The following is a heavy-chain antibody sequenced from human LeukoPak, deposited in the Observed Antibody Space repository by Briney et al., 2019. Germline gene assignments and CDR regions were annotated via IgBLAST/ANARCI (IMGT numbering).Heavy chain of an antibody. D-gene: IGHD2-2*01. V-gene: IGHV1-18*01. CDR2: ISAYNGNT. CDR1: GYTFTSYG. Sequence: ASVKVSCKASGYTFTSYGFSWVRQAPGQGLEWMGWISAYNGNTNYAQKLQGRVTMTTDTSTSTAYMELRSLRSDDTAVYYCARVGDGWVVPAANYYMDVWGKGTTVTVSS. CDR3: ARVGDGWVVPAANYYMDV. J-gene: IGHJ6*03.